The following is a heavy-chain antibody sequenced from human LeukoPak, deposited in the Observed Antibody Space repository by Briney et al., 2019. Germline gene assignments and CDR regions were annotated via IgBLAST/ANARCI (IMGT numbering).Heavy chain of an antibody. CDR1: GGSFSGYY. CDR2: IYTSGST. CDR3: ARDLYGTFDP. J-gene: IGHJ5*02. V-gene: IGHV4-4*07. D-gene: IGHD2-2*02. Sequence: PSETLSLTCAVYGGSFSGYYWSWIRQPAGKGLEWIGRIYTSGSTNYNPSLKSRVTMSVDTSKDQFSLKLSSVTAADTAVYYCARDLYGTFDPWGQGTLVTVSS.